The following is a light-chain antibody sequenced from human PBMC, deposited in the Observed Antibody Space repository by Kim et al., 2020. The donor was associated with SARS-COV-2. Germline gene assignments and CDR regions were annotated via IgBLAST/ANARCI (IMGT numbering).Light chain of an antibody. CDR3: QAWDRTTVV. V-gene: IGLV3-1*01. CDR1: KLGDKY. CDR2: QDS. J-gene: IGLJ2*01. Sequence: VSPGQTACITCSGDKLGDKYACWYQQKPGQSPVLVIYQDSKRPSGIPERFSGSNSGNTATLTISGTQAMDEADYYCQAWDRTTVVFGGGTQLTVL.